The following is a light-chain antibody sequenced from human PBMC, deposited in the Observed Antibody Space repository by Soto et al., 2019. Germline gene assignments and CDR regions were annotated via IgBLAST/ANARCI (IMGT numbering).Light chain of an antibody. J-gene: IGKJ1*01. Sequence: DIHMAQSPSCLSASLVDRVTITRPPSQSIRSDLNWYQQRPGKAPKLLIYTTSNLESGVPSRFSGSGSGTDFTLTISNLQPEDFATYFCQQGFSRPRTFGLGTKVDI. CDR2: TTS. V-gene: IGKV1-39*01. CDR3: QQGFSRPRT. CDR1: QSIRSD.